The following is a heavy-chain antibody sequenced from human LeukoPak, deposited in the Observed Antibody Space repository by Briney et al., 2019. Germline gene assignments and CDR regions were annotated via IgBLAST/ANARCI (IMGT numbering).Heavy chain of an antibody. CDR2: ISSSSSYI. CDR1: GFTFSSYS. D-gene: IGHD2-15*01. V-gene: IGHV3-21*01. J-gene: IGHJ4*02. CDR3: ASVACSAVTCFGFLFFDY. Sequence: PGGSRRLSCAASGFTFSSYSMNWVRQAPGKGLEWVSSISSSSSYIYYADSVKGRFTISRDNAKNSLFLQMNSLRAEDTAVYYCASVACSAVTCFGFLFFDYWGQGTLVTVSS.